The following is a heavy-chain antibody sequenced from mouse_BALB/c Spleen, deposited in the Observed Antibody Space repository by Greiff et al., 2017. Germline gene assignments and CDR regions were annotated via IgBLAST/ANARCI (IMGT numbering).Heavy chain of an antibody. V-gene: IGHV5-17*02. CDR2: ISSGSSTI. D-gene: IGHD1-1*01. CDR3: ARSTFYGSSYFDY. Sequence: EVQGVESGGGLVQPGGSRKLSCAASGFTFSSFGMHWVRQAPEKGLEWVAYISSGSSTIYYADTVKGRFTISRDNPKNTLFRQMTSLRSEDTAMYYCARSTFYGSSYFDYWGQGTTLTVSS. CDR1: GFTFSSFG. J-gene: IGHJ2*01.